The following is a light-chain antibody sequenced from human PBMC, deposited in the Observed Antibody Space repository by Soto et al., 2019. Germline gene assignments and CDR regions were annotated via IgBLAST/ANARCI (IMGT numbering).Light chain of an antibody. J-gene: IGLJ2*01. CDR1: SSDVGAYNY. CDR2: DVS. Sequence: QSALTQPASVSGSPGQSITISCTGTSSDVGAYNYVSWYQQHPGKAPKLMIYDVSNRPSGVSNRFSGSKSGNTASLTISGLQAEDEADYYCYSYTTSSTRVFGGGTQLTV. CDR3: YSYTTSSTRV. V-gene: IGLV2-14*01.